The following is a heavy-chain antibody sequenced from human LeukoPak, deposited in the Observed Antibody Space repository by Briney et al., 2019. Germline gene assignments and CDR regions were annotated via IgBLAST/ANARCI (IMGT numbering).Heavy chain of an antibody. CDR2: ISGSGGST. CDR1: GFTFSSYA. Sequence: PGRSLRLSCAASGFTFSSYAMSWVRQAPGKGLEWVSAISGSGGSTYYADSVKGRFTISRDNSKNTLYLQMNSLRAEDTAVYYCAKDMDYYDSSGYFLYFDYWGQGTLVTVSS. D-gene: IGHD3-22*01. CDR3: AKDMDYYDSSGYFLYFDY. V-gene: IGHV3-23*01. J-gene: IGHJ4*02.